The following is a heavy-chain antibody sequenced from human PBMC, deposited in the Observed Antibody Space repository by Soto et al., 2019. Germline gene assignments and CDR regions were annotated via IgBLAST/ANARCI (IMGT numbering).Heavy chain of an antibody. J-gene: IGHJ5*02. Sequence: QVQLVQSGAEVKKPGASVKVSCKASGYTFSSYALHWVRQAPGQRLEWMGWINAANGNVKYSQKFQGRVTITRDTSASTAYMELSSLRSEDTAVYYCARADGQFDPWGQGTLVTVSS. CDR3: ARADGQFDP. V-gene: IGHV1-3*01. CDR2: INAANGNV. CDR1: GYTFSSYA.